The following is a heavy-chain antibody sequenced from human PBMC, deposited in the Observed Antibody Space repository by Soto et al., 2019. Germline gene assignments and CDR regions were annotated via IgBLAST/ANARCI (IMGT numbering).Heavy chain of an antibody. CDR3: ARQRTSVVTQAYFDV. CDR1: VCSFSIFSYY. V-gene: IGHV4-39*01. D-gene: IGHD2-21*02. Sequence: PSETLSLTCTVSVCSFSIFSYYWSWIRHPPGKGLEWIGSIYYSGRTYNNPSLRSRVSMSIDTSKDQFSLKLKSVTAADTALYFCARQRTSVVTQAYFDVWGPGSLVTVSS. CDR2: IYYSGRT. J-gene: IGHJ4*02.